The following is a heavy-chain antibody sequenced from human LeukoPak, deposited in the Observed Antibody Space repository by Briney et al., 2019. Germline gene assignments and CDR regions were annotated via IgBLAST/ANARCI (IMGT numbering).Heavy chain of an antibody. J-gene: IGHJ4*02. V-gene: IGHV4-61*02. CDR2: IYTSGST. D-gene: IGHD5-12*01. CDR3: ARDRLRGYSGYGHFDY. Sequence: SETLSLTCTVSGGSISSGSYYWSWIRQPAGKGLEWIGRIYTSGSTNYNPSLKSRVTMSVDTSKNQFSLKLSSVTAADTAVYYCARDRLRGYSGYGHFDYWGQGTLVTVSS. CDR1: GGSISSGSYY.